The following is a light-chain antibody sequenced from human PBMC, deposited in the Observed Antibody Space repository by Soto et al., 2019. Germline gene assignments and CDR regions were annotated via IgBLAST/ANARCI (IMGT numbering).Light chain of an antibody. V-gene: IGKV1-9*01. J-gene: IGKJ5*01. CDR1: QGISSY. Sequence: IQLTQSPSSLSASVGDRVTITCRASQGISSYLAWYQQKPGKAPKLLIYAASTLQSGVPSRFGGSGSGTDFTLTISSLQPEDFATYYCQQLNSYPSTFGQGTRLEIK. CDR3: QQLNSYPST. CDR2: AAS.